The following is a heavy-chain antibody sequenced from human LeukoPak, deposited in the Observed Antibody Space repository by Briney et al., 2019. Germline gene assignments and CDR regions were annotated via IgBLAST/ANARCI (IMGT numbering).Heavy chain of an antibody. J-gene: IGHJ6*02. CDR2: INHSGST. V-gene: IGHV4-34*01. Sequence: PSETLSLTCAVCGGSFSGYYWSWIRQPPGKGLEWIGEINHSGSTNYNPSLKSRVTISVDTSKNQFSLKLSSVTAADTAVYYCARDTYYYDSSGYYPNYYYGMDVWGQGTTVTVSS. CDR3: ARDTYYYDSSGYYPNYYYGMDV. CDR1: GGSFSGYY. D-gene: IGHD3-22*01.